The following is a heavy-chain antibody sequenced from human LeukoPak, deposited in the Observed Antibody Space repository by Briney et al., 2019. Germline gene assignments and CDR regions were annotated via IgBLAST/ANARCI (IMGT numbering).Heavy chain of an antibody. D-gene: IGHD3-3*01. CDR2: ISGSGGST. CDR1: GFTFSNYA. CDR3: AKRLSFGVAIGDFDY. V-gene: IGHV3-23*01. J-gene: IGHJ4*02. Sequence: GGSLRLSCAASGFTFSNYAMSWVRQAPGKGLEWVSAISGSGGSTYYADSVKGRFTISRDSSMETLYLQMNSLRAEDTATYFCAKRLSFGVAIGDFDYWGQGTLATVSS.